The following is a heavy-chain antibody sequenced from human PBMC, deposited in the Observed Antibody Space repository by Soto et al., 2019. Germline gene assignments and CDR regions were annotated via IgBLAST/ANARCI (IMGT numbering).Heavy chain of an antibody. CDR2: ISGSGGST. V-gene: IGHV3-23*01. CDR1: GFTFSSYA. Sequence: GGSLRLSCAASGFTFSSYAMSWVRQAPGKGLEWVSAISGSGGSTYYADSVKGRFTISRDNSKNTLYLQMNSLRAEDTAVYYCAKDEGSGYSGYDYYGFDYWGQGTLDTVFS. CDR3: AKDEGSGYSGYDYYGFDY. J-gene: IGHJ4*02. D-gene: IGHD5-12*01.